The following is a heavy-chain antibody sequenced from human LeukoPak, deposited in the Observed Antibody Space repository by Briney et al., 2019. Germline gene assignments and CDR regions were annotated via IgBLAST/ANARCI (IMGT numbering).Heavy chain of an antibody. CDR1: GGTFSSYA. V-gene: IGHV1-69*01. Sequence: ASVKVSCKASGGTFSSYAISWVRQAPGQGLEWMGGIIPIFGTANYAQKFQGRVTITADESTSTAYMELSSLRSEDTAVYHCARGDSSGSLFDYWGQGTLVTVSS. J-gene: IGHJ4*02. D-gene: IGHD3-22*01. CDR3: ARGDSSGSLFDY. CDR2: IIPIFGTA.